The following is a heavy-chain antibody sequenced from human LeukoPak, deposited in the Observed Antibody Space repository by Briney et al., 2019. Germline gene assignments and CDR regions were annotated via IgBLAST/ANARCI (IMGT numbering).Heavy chain of an antibody. V-gene: IGHV3-48*01. CDR2: INSGSNTI. J-gene: IGHJ2*01. D-gene: IGHD2-8*01. CDR1: GFPFNSYS. CDR3: ARSRTSNRYFDL. Sequence: GGSLRLSCAASGFPFNSYSMNWVRQAPGKGLEWVSYINSGSNTIYSADSVKGRFSISRDNAKNSLFLQMNSLRAEDTAVYYCARSRTSNRYFDLWGRGTLVTVSS.